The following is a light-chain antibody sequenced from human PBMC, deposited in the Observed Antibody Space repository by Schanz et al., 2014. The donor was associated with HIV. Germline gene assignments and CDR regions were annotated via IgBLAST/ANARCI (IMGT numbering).Light chain of an antibody. J-gene: IGKJ3*01. CDR2: SAS. V-gene: IGKV3-20*01. Sequence: EIVLTQSPVILSLSPGERATLSCRASQTVSSNSLGWYQQKRGQVPRLLIYSASRRANGIPDRFSGSGSGTDFTLTISRLEPEDFATYFCLQDYSYPLTFGPGTTVDIK. CDR1: QTVSSNS. CDR3: LQDYSYPLT.